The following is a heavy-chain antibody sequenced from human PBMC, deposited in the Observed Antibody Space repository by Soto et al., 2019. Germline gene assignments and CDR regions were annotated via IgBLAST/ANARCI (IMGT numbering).Heavy chain of an antibody. CDR3: AKAAYYYGSGSYFPFDY. Sequence: EVQLLESGGGLVQPGGSLRLSCAASGFTFSSHGMSWVRQAPGKGLEWVSSISGSGGSTYYADSVKGRFTISRDNSKNTLYLQMNSLRVEDTAVYYCAKAAYYYGSGSYFPFDYCGHGTLVTVSS. J-gene: IGHJ4*01. D-gene: IGHD3-10*01. CDR2: ISGSGGST. CDR1: GFTFSSHG. V-gene: IGHV3-23*01.